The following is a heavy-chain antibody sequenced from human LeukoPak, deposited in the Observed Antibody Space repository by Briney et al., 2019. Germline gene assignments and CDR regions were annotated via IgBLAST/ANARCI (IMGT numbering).Heavy chain of an antibody. CDR3: ARSITGTLFDY. V-gene: IGHV4-30-2*01. J-gene: IGHJ4*02. D-gene: IGHD1-20*01. CDR1: GGSISSGGYS. CDR2: IYHSGST. Sequence: PSETLSLTCAVSGGSISSGGYSWRWIRQPPGKGLEWIGYIYHSGSTYYNPSLKSRVTISVDTSKNQFSLKLSSVTAADTAVYYCARSITGTLFDYWGQGTLVTVSS.